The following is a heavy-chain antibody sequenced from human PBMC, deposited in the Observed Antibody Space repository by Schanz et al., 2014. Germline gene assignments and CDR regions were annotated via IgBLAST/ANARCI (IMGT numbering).Heavy chain of an antibody. CDR3: ARLGSPHCATSDCHHDWFGP. CDR1: GGSISTYY. D-gene: IGHD1-26*01. Sequence: QVQLQESGPGVVKPSETLSLTCTVSGGSISTYYWSWIRQSPGKGLEWIGYIYYTGTTNYNPSLTGRAPLSDTTPKTQFSRSLGPVPAADTAVYYCARLGSPHCATSDCHHDWFGPWGQGTLVTVSS. V-gene: IGHV4-59*08. J-gene: IGHJ5*02. CDR2: IYYTGTT.